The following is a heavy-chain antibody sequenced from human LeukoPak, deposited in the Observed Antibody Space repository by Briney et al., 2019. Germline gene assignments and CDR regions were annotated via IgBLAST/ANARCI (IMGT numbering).Heavy chain of an antibody. J-gene: IGHJ4*02. CDR1: GFTFSNYA. D-gene: IGHD3-22*01. CDR3: ARAPFYDSSGLGY. Sequence: GGSLRLSCAASGFTFSNYAINWVRQAPGKGLEWVSVIYSGGSTYYADSVKGRFTISRDNSKNTLYLQMNSLRAEDTAVYYCARAPFYDSSGLGYRGQGTLVTVSS. CDR2: IYSGGST. V-gene: IGHV3-53*01.